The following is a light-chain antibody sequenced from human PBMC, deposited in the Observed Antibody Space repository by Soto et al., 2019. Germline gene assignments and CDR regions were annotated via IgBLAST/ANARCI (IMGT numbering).Light chain of an antibody. J-gene: IGKJ5*01. CDR3: QQYGSSHRIT. CDR2: GAS. Sequence: EIVMTQSPATLSVSPGEGATLSCRASQSVSSSYLAWYQQKPGQAPRLLIYGASSRATGIPDRFSGSGSGTDFTLTISRLEPEDFAVYYCQQYGSSHRITFGQGTRLEIK. CDR1: QSVSSSY. V-gene: IGKV3-20*01.